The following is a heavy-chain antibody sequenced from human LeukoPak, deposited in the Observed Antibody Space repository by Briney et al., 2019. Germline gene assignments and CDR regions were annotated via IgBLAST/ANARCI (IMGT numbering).Heavy chain of an antibody. V-gene: IGHV1-69-2*01. D-gene: IGHD3-3*01. CDR1: GFTLSDYY. J-gene: IGHJ4*02. CDR3: ATGTDFGDFEK. Sequence: ASVKVSCKASGFTLSDYYIHWVQQAPGKGPEWMGRIDPEDNSSIYEERFQGRLTIIADTSTDTAYMELSSLGSEDTAVYYCATGTDFGDFEKWGQGTQVSVSS. CDR2: IDPEDNSS.